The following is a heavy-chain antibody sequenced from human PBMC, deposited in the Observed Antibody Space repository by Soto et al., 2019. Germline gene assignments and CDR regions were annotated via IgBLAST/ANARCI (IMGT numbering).Heavy chain of an antibody. D-gene: IGHD1-26*01. V-gene: IGHV3-53*01. J-gene: IGHJ4*02. CDR1: GFTAGNHF. CDR2: IYSGGST. CDR3: ARSGSYVNGFDY. Sequence: GGSLRLSCAASGFTAGNHFMNWVRQAPGKGLEWVSVIYSGGSTYYADSVRGRFTISRDTTKNMLYLQMNGLGVEDTAVYYCARSGSYVNGFDYWGQGTLVTVSS.